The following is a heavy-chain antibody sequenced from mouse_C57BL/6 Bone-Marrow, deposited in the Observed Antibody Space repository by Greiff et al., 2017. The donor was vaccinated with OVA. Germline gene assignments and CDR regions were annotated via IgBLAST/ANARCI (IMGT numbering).Heavy chain of an antibody. Sequence: VQLQQPGAELVKPGASVKLSCKASGYTFTSYWMQWVKQRPGQGLEWIGEIDPSDSYTNYYQKFKGKATLTVDTSSSTAYMQLNSLTSEDSAVYYCASAVFAYWGQGTTLTVSS. CDR2: IDPSDSYT. CDR3: ASAVFAY. CDR1: GYTFTSYW. V-gene: IGHV1-50*01. J-gene: IGHJ2*01.